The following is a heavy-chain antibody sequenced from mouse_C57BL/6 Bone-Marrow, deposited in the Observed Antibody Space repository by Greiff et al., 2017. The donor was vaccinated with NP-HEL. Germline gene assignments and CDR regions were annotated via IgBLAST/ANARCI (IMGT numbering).Heavy chain of an antibody. CDR2: IYIGDGYT. CDR3: AGGILWLY. CDR1: GYTFTSYG. Sequence: VQLQQSGAELVRPGSSVKMSCKTSGYTFTSYGINWVKQRPGQGLEWIGHIYIGDGYTEYNEKFKGKATLTSDKSSSTAYLPLSSLTSEDPAIYFCAGGILWLYWGQGTTLTVSS. V-gene: IGHV1-58*01. D-gene: IGHD1-1*02. J-gene: IGHJ2*01.